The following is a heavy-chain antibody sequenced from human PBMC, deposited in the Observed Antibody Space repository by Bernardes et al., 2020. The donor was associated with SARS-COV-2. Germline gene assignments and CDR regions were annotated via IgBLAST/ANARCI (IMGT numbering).Heavy chain of an antibody. V-gene: IGHV4-61*01. Sequence: SETLSLTCTVSGGSVSSGSYYWSWIRQPPGKGLEWIGYIYYSGSTNYNPSLKSRVTISVDTSKNQFSLKLSSVTAADTAVYYCASLSIAAHSRGSYYYYGMDVWGQGTTVTVSS. D-gene: IGHD6-6*01. CDR2: IYYSGST. J-gene: IGHJ6*02. CDR1: GGSVSSGSYY. CDR3: ASLSIAAHSRGSYYYYGMDV.